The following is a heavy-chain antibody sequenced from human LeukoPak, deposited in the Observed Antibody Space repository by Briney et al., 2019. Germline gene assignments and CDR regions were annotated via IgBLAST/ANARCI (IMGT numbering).Heavy chain of an antibody. CDR2: ISSSSSYI. Sequence: KPGGSLRLSCAASEFTFSSYSMNWVRQAPGKGLEWVSSISSSSSYIYYADSVKGRFTISRDNAKNSLYLQMNSLRAEDTAVYYCARGSGYSYAPFDYWGQGTLVTVSS. V-gene: IGHV3-21*01. D-gene: IGHD5-18*01. CDR3: ARGSGYSYAPFDY. CDR1: EFTFSSYS. J-gene: IGHJ4*02.